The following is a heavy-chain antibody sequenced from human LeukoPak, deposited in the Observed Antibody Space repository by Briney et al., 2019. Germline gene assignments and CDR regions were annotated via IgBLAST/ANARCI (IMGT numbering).Heavy chain of an antibody. Sequence: ASVKVACKASGGTFSSYAISWVRQAPGQGLEWMGGIIPIFGTANYAHKFQGRITITTDESTSTAYMELSSLRSEDTAVYYCASGGAAAGPYYYYYMDVWGKGTTVTVSS. CDR1: GGTFSSYA. CDR2: IIPIFGTA. V-gene: IGHV1-69*05. D-gene: IGHD6-13*01. CDR3: ASGGAAAGPYYYYYMDV. J-gene: IGHJ6*03.